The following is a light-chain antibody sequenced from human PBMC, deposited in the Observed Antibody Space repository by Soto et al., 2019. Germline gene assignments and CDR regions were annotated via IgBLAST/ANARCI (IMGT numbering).Light chain of an antibody. CDR3: AAWDDSLSGPV. CDR1: SSNIGSNY. Sequence: QSVLTQPPSASGTPGQRVTISCSGSSSNIGSNYVYWYQQLPGTAPKLLIYGNNQRPSGVPDRFSGSKSGTSASLAISGLRSEDEADYYCAAWDDSLSGPVFGGGTQLTVL. V-gene: IGLV1-47*01. CDR2: GNN. J-gene: IGLJ7*01.